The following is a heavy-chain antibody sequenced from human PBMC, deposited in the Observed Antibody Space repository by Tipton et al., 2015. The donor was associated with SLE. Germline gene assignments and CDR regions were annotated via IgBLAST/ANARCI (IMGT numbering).Heavy chain of an antibody. J-gene: IGHJ6*02. D-gene: IGHD4/OR15-4a*01. CDR2: ISYDGSNK. CDR3: ARNLLTDYYGIDV. CDR1: GFTFSTYA. V-gene: IGHV3-30*04. Sequence: SLRLSCAASGFTFSTYAMHWVRQAPGKGLEWVAVISYDGSNKYYADSVKGRFTISRDNSKNTLYLQMNSLRAEDTAVYYCARNLLTDYYGIDVWGPGTTVTVSS.